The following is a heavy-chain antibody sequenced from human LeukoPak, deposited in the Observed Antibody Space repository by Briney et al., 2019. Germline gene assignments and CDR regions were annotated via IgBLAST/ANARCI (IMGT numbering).Heavy chain of an antibody. CDR2: IRGSGGGT. CDR1: GFTFNSYA. Sequence: QPGGSLRLFCAASGFTFNSYAMSWVRQAPGKGLEWVSAIRGSGGGTYYADSVKGRFTISRDNSKNTLYLQMNSLRDEDTALYYCAKAGIGVVGYFDYWGQGTLVTVSS. J-gene: IGHJ4*02. D-gene: IGHD6-19*01. V-gene: IGHV3-23*01. CDR3: AKAGIGVVGYFDY.